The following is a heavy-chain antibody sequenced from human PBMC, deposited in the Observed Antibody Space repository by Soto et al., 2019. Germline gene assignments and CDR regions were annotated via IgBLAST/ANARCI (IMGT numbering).Heavy chain of an antibody. J-gene: IGHJ5*02. CDR1: GFTFSSYA. D-gene: IGHD3-22*01. V-gene: IGHV3-30-3*01. CDR3: ARDYDSSGYPTFDP. Sequence: PGGSLRLSCAASGFTFSSYAMHWVRQAPGKGLEWVAVISYDGSNKYYADSVKGRFTISRDNSKNTLYLQMNSLRAEDTAVYYCARDYDSSGYPTFDPWGQGTLVTVSS. CDR2: ISYDGSNK.